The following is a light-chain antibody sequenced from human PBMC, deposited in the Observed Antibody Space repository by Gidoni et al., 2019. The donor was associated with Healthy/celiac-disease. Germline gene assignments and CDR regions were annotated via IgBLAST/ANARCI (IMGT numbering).Light chain of an antibody. CDR3: QQRYSTLWT. CDR2: AAS. J-gene: IGKJ1*01. V-gene: IGKV1-39*01. Sequence: DIQITQSPSSLSASVGDRVTIPCRASQSISSDLNWYQQKPGKAPKLLISAASSFQSGVPSRVSCRRSGTDFTLTISSLQPEDFATYYFQQRYSTLWTFGQGTKVEIK. CDR1: QSISSD.